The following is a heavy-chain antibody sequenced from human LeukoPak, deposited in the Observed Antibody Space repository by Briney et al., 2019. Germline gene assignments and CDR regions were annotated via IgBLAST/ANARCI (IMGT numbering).Heavy chain of an antibody. Sequence: GGSLRLSCAASGFTITNYGMHWVRQAPGKGLEWVAVISYDGSSKYYADPVRGRFTISRDNSKNTLYLHMNSLRAEDTAVYYCAKDHGSGSYTLDYWGQGTLVTVSS. CDR2: ISYDGSSK. CDR1: GFTITNYG. D-gene: IGHD3-10*01. J-gene: IGHJ4*02. CDR3: AKDHGSGSYTLDY. V-gene: IGHV3-30*18.